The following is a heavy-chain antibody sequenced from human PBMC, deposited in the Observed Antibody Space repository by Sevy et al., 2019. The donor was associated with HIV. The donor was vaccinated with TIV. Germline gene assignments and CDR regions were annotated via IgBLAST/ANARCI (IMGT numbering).Heavy chain of an antibody. CDR2: IWYDGGNK. D-gene: IGHD3-10*01. Sequence: GGSLRLSCAASGFTFSSYGMHWVRQAPGKGLEWVALIWYDGGNKYYADSVKGRFTISRDNSKNTMYLQMNSLRAEDTAVYYCARGAHYFGSGSHPNLDYRGQGTLVTVSS. J-gene: IGHJ4*02. CDR3: ARGAHYFGSGSHPNLDY. CDR1: GFTFSSYG. V-gene: IGHV3-33*01.